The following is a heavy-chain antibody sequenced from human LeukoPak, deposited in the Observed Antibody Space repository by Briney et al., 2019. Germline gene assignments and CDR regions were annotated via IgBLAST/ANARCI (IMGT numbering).Heavy chain of an antibody. D-gene: IGHD3-3*01. J-gene: IGHJ3*02. CDR1: GASISNYY. CDR2: IYYSGNT. CDR3: ARGVGITIFGVVINDAFDI. Sequence: SETLSLTCTVSGASISNYYWSWIRQPPGKGLEWIGYIYYSGNTKYNPSLKSRVTISADTSKNRFSLKLNSVTAADTAICYCARGVGITIFGVVINDAFDIWGQGTMVTVSS. V-gene: IGHV4-59*01.